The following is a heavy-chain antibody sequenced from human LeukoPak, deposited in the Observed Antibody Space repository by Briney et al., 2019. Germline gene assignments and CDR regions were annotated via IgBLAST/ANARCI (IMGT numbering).Heavy chain of an antibody. CDR1: GFTFRNAS. Sequence: GGSLRLSCAASGFTFRNASMSWVRQAPGKGLEWVGRIKSKTDGGAIHYAAFVKGRFTISRDDSKNILYLQMNSLKTEDTAVYFCAHRNTNMVRVDYWGQGTLVTVSS. D-gene: IGHD5-18*01. J-gene: IGHJ4*02. V-gene: IGHV3-15*01. CDR3: AHRNTNMVRVDY. CDR2: IKSKTDGGAI.